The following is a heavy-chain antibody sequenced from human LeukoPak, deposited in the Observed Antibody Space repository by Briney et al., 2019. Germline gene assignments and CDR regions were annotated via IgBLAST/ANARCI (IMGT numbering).Heavy chain of an antibody. J-gene: IGHJ6*03. Sequence: SETLSLTCTVSGGSISSGSYYWRCTRQPPGKGLWMIGYIYHSGSTYYNPSLKSRVTISVDRSKIQFSLKLSSVTATVTAVYYFARQLAGAAGYYYYYMDVWGKGTTVTVSS. CDR1: GGSISSGSYY. V-gene: IGHV4-30-2*01. CDR2: IYHSGST. CDR3: ARQLAGAAGYYYYYMDV. D-gene: IGHD1-26*01.